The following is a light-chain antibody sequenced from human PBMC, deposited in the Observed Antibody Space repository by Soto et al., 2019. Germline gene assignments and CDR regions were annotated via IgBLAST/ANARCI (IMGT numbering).Light chain of an antibody. Sequence: QAVVTQEPSFSVSPGGTVTLTCGLSSGTAFTSSYPNWYQQTPGQAPRTLIFNTNTRSSGVPDRFSGSILGDKAALTITGAQADDDSYYYCLLYLGGGIWVFGGGTKLTVL. CDR3: LLYLGGGIWV. J-gene: IGLJ3*02. CDR2: NTN. V-gene: IGLV8-61*01. CDR1: SGTAFTSSY.